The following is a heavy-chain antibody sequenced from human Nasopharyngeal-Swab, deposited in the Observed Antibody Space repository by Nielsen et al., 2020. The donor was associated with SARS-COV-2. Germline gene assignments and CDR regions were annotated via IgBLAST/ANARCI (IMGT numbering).Heavy chain of an antibody. CDR2: ISPTSDYI. D-gene: IGHD4-17*01. V-gene: IGHV3-21*06. CDR1: GFTFSSYT. Sequence: LKISCAASGFTFSSYTMNWVRQAPGKGLEWVSSISPTSDYIYCAESVKGRFTISRDNAKNSLFLQMNSLRAEETAIYYCVRGSYGHYDSWGQGALITVSS. CDR3: VRGSYGHYDS. J-gene: IGHJ5*01.